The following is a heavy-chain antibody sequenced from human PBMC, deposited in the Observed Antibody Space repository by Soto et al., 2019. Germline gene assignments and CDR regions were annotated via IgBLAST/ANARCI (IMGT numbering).Heavy chain of an antibody. J-gene: IGHJ4*02. D-gene: IGHD1-26*01. CDR3: ARSRNSAVADSFDF. Sequence: GGSLRLSCAASGFTFRNYAIHWVRQAPGKGLEWVAVVSRDGSHKYYLDSVKGRFTISRDNSKDTVNLLMNSLRDDDSAMYYCARSRNSAVADSFDFWGQGTLVTVSS. V-gene: IGHV3-30*04. CDR1: GFTFRNYA. CDR2: VSRDGSHK.